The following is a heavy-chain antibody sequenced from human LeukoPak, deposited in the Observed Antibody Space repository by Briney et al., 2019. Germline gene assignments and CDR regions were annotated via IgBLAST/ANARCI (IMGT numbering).Heavy chain of an antibody. CDR3: ARREDGDYVNGMDV. D-gene: IGHD4-17*01. Sequence: SETLSLTCTVSGGSISSYYWSWIRQPPGKGLEWIGYIYYSGSTNYNPSLKSRVTISVDTSKNQFSLKLSSVTAADTAVYYCARREDGDYVNGMDVWGQGTTVTVSS. CDR1: GGSISSYY. J-gene: IGHJ6*02. V-gene: IGHV4-59*08. CDR2: IYYSGST.